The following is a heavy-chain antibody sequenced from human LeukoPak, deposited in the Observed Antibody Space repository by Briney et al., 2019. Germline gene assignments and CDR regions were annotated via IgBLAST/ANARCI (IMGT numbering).Heavy chain of an antibody. Sequence: GGSPKISCKGSEYRFTTYWIGWGRQIPGKGPELIGIIYPGDYDTGDSPSFEGQVTISADKSINTAYLKWSSLKATDTAIYYCARLGEEYSSSSGGFDYWGQGSLVTVSS. J-gene: IGHJ4*02. CDR3: ARLGEEYSSSSGGFDY. V-gene: IGHV5-51*01. CDR2: IYPGDYDT. CDR1: EYRFTTYW. D-gene: IGHD6-6*01.